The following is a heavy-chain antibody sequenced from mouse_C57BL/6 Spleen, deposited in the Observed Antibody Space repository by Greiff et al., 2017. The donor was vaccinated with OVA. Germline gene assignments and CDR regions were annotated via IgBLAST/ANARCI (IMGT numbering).Heavy chain of an antibody. Sequence: QVQLKQPGAELVRPGSSVKLSCKASGYTFTSYWMDWVKQRPGQGLEWIGNIYPSDSETHYNQKFKDKATLTVDKSSSTAYMQLSSLTSEDSAVYYCARSGLLRPYYFDYWGQGTTLTVSS. J-gene: IGHJ2*01. CDR3: ARSGLLRPYYFDY. CDR1: GYTFTSYW. V-gene: IGHV1-61*01. D-gene: IGHD1-2*01. CDR2: IYPSDSET.